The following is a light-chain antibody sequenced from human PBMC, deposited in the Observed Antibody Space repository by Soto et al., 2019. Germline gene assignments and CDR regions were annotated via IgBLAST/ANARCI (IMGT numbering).Light chain of an antibody. CDR1: SSDVGGYNY. Sequence: QSALTQPRSVSGSPGQSVTISCTGTSSDVGGYNYVSWYQQHPGKAPKLMIYDVSKRPSGGPDRFSGSKSGNTASLTISGLQAEDEADYYCCSYAGSYVYVFGTGTKLTVL. V-gene: IGLV2-11*01. J-gene: IGLJ1*01. CDR3: CSYAGSYVYV. CDR2: DVS.